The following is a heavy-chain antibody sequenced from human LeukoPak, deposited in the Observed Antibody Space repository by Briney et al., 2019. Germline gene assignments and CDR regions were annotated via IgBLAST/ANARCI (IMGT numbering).Heavy chain of an antibody. J-gene: IGHJ4*02. Sequence: SQTLSLTCTVSGGSISSGGYYWSWIRQHPGKGLEWIGSMYYSWSTYYNPSLKSRVTISVDTSKNQFSLKLSSVTAADTAVYYCARDSPTYYYDSSGYRVGYFDYWGQGTLVTVSS. CDR1: GGSISSGGYY. V-gene: IGHV4-31*03. D-gene: IGHD3-22*01. CDR2: MYYSWST. CDR3: ARDSPTYYYDSSGYRVGYFDY.